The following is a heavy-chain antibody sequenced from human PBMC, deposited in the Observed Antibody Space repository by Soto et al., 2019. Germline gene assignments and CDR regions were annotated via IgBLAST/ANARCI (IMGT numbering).Heavy chain of an antibody. Sequence: SETLSLTCTVSGGSISSYYWSWIRQPPGKGLEWIGYIYYSGSTNYNPSLKSRVTISVDTSKNQFSLKLSSVTAADTAVYYCARRSGNYYYYYMDVWGKGTTVTVSS. J-gene: IGHJ6*03. CDR2: IYYSGST. V-gene: IGHV4-59*01. CDR1: GGSISSYY. D-gene: IGHD6-13*01. CDR3: ARRSGNYYYYYMDV.